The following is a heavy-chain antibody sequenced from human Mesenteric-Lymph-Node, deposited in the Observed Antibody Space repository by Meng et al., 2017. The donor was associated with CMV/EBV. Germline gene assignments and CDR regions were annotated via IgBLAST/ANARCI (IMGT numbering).Heavy chain of an antibody. CDR2: IYHSGST. D-gene: IGHD3-10*01. V-gene: IGHV4-4*02. J-gene: IGHJ3*01. CDR3: TRAQWFGELLAAFDV. CDR1: GGSIRTSNW. Sequence: SGGSIRTSNWWSWVRQPPGKGLEWIGEIYHSGSTNYNPPLKSRVTISVDKSKNQFSLNLNSVTAADTAVYYCTRAQWFGELLAAFDVWGQGTMVTVSS.